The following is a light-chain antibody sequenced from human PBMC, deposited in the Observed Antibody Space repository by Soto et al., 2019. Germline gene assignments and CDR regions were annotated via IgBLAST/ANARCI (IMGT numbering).Light chain of an antibody. CDR1: QSISTH. J-gene: IGKJ2*01. Sequence: DIQMTQSPSSLSASVGDRVTITCRASQSISTHLSWYQQKPGKVPKLLVYAASSLQSGVPSRFSGSGSGTDFTLTISSLQPEDFAIYYCHQSFNTVYTFGQGTNLEI. V-gene: IGKV1-39*01. CDR3: HQSFNTVYT. CDR2: AAS.